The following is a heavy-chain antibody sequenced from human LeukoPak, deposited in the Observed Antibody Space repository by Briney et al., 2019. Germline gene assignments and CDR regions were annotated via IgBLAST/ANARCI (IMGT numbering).Heavy chain of an antibody. Sequence: GASVKVSCKASGYTFTGYYMHWVRQAPGQGLEWMGRINPNSGGTNYAQKFQGRVTMTRDTSISTAYMELSRLRSDDTAVYYCARGPNLLKWLTFDYWGQGTLVTVSS. CDR3: ARGPNLLKWLTFDY. J-gene: IGHJ4*02. V-gene: IGHV1-2*06. D-gene: IGHD3-3*01. CDR1: GYTFTGYY. CDR2: INPNSGGT.